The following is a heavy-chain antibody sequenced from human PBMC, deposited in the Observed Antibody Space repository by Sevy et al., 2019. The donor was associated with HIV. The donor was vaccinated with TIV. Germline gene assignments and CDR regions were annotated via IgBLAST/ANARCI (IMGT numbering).Heavy chain of an antibody. CDR2: IDPKSGGT. D-gene: IGHD3-10*01. J-gene: IGHJ4*02. V-gene: IGHV1-2*02. Sequence: ASVKVSCKASGYTFTGYYMHWVRQAPGQGLEWMGWIDPKSGGTNYAQKFQGRVTMSTDTSISTAYMELSRLRSDDAALYYCSRSVYGSRTYLYDYWGQGTLVTVSS. CDR3: SRSVYGSRTYLYDY. CDR1: GYTFTGYY.